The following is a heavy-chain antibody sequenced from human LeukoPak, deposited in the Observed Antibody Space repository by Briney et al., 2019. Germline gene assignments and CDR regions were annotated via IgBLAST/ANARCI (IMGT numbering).Heavy chain of an antibody. CDR3: ARAYCGGDCYSRWYFDY. V-gene: IGHV4-59*08. D-gene: IGHD2-21*02. CDR1: GGSISSYY. J-gene: IGHJ4*02. CDR2: IYYNGST. Sequence: SETLSLTCTVSGGSISSYYWSWIRQPPGKGLEWIGYIYYNGSTNYNPSLKSRVTISVDTSKNQFSLKLSSVTAADTAVYYCARAYCGGDCYSRWYFDYWGQGTLVTVSS.